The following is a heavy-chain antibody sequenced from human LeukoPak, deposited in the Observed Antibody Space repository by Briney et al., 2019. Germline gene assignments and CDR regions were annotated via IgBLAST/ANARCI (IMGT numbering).Heavy chain of an antibody. V-gene: IGHV3-74*01. CDR2: ISTDGSTT. J-gene: IGHJ4*02. Sequence: GGSLRLSCAASGSTFSSYWMHWVRQAPGKGLVWVSRISTDGSTTTYADSVKGRFTISRDNAKNTAYLQMNSLRAEDTAVYYCAKDLPPRGYSGYDSAFDYWGQGTLVTVSS. CDR1: GSTFSSYW. D-gene: IGHD5-12*01. CDR3: AKDLPPRGYSGYDSAFDY.